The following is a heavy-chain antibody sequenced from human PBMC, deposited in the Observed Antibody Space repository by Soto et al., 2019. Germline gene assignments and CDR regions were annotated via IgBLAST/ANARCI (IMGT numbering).Heavy chain of an antibody. Sequence: GGSLRLSCPAAGFTFSSYAMSWVRQAPRKGLEWVSASSGSGGSTYYADSVKGRFTISRDNSKNTLYLQMNSLRAEDTAVYYCAKRMLWFGESYGMDVWGQGTTVTVSS. CDR1: GFTFSSYA. V-gene: IGHV3-23*01. CDR3: AKRMLWFGESYGMDV. J-gene: IGHJ6*02. CDR2: SSGSGGST. D-gene: IGHD3-10*01.